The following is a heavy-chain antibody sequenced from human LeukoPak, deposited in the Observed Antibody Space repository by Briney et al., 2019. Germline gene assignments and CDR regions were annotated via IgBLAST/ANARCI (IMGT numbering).Heavy chain of an antibody. Sequence: GASVKVSCKASGYTFTGYYMHWVRQAPGQGLEWMGWINPNSGGTNYAQKFQGRVTMTRDTCISTAYMELSRLRSDDTAVYYCARDIRRASSSSGYYYYYYMDVWGKGTTVTVSS. D-gene: IGHD6-6*01. CDR1: GYTFTGYY. V-gene: IGHV1-2*02. CDR3: ARDIRRASSSSGYYYYYYMDV. CDR2: INPNSGGT. J-gene: IGHJ6*03.